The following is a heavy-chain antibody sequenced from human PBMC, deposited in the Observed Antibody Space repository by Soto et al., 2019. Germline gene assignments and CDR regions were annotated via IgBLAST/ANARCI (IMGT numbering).Heavy chain of an antibody. J-gene: IGHJ3*02. CDR2: IIPIFTTT. D-gene: IGHD6-13*01. Sequence: QVHLVQSGAEVKKPGSSVKVSCKASGGTFSNHAINWVRQAPGQGLEWMGRIIPIFTTTNYAQKFQGRVTITADESTITAYMELSSLKHDDTAVYYCARELEADGTFREDVFDIWGQGTLVTVSS. CDR1: GGTFSNHA. CDR3: ARELEADGTFREDVFDI. V-gene: IGHV1-69*12.